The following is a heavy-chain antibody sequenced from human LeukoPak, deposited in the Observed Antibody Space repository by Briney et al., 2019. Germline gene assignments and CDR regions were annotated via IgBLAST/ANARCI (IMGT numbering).Heavy chain of an antibody. D-gene: IGHD6-19*01. J-gene: IGHJ4*02. CDR1: GFTFSNYA. V-gene: IGHV3-23*01. Sequence: PGGSLRLSCAASGFTFSNYAMTWVRQAPGKGLEWDSAISGSGGNTYYADSVKGRFTISRDNSKNTLYLQMNSLRAEDTAVYYCAKDSVGVAGPDYWGQGTLVTVSS. CDR3: AKDSVGVAGPDY. CDR2: ISGSGGNT.